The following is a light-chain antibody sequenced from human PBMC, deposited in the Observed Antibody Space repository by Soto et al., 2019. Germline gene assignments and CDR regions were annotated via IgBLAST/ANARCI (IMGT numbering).Light chain of an antibody. CDR3: QQYNNWPLT. J-gene: IGKJ4*01. CDR2: GAS. CDR1: QSVSSN. V-gene: IGKV3-15*01. Sequence: EIVMTQSPATLSVSPGERATLSCRASQSVSSNLAWYQQKLGQAPRLLIYGASTRDTGIPARFSGSGSGTEFTLTISSLQSEDFAVYYCQQYNNWPLTFGGGTKVEIK.